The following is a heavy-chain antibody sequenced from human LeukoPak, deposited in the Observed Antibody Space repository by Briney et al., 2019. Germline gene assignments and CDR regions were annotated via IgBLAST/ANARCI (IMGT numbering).Heavy chain of an antibody. Sequence: GGSLRLSCVASGFSFRNYGMHWVRQAPGKGLEYVSAISSNGGSTYYANSVKGRFTISRDNSKNTLYLQMGSLRAEDMAVYYCARVAAVAGHPYYFDYWGQGTLVTVSS. D-gene: IGHD6-19*01. CDR3: ARVAAVAGHPYYFDY. V-gene: IGHV3-64*01. J-gene: IGHJ4*02. CDR2: ISSNGGST. CDR1: GFSFRNYG.